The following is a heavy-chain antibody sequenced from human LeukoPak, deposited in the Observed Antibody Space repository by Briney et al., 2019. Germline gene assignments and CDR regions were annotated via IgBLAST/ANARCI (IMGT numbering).Heavy chain of an antibody. CDR1: GFTFSSDD. CDR3: AKHTYYYESSGTTALFDY. D-gene: IGHD3-22*01. J-gene: IGHJ4*02. CDR2: ISGSGGST. V-gene: IGHV3-23*01. Sequence: TGGSLRLSCAASGFTFSSDDMSWARQAPGTGLVWVTGISGSGGSTYYADSVKGRFTISRDNSKNTLYLRMNSLRAEDAAVYYCAKHTYYYESSGTTALFDYWGQGTLVTVSS.